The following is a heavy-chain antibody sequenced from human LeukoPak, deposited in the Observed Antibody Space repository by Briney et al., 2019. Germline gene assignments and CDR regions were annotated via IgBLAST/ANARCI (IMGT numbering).Heavy chain of an antibody. CDR3: SELGITMIGGV. CDR2: ISSSGSTI. Sequence: PGGSLRLSCATSGFTFSSYEMNWVRQAPGKGLEWVSYISSSGSTIYYADSVKGRFTISRDNAKNSLYLQMNSLRAEDTAVYYCSELGITMIGGVWGKGTTVSISS. J-gene: IGHJ6*04. D-gene: IGHD3-10*02. CDR1: GFTFSSYE. V-gene: IGHV3-48*03.